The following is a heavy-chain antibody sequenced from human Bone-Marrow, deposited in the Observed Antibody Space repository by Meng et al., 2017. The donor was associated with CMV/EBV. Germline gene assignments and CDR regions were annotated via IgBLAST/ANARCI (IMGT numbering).Heavy chain of an antibody. J-gene: IGHJ5*02. V-gene: IGHV2-70*04. CDR2: VDWDDDK. CDR1: GVSVTTGGVR. Sequence: QTLSLTCDLSGVSVTTGGVRMSWIRQSPGKALEWLARVDWDDDKFYSKSLKSRLTIYKDTYKNQVVLMMTNMDPVDTATYYCVRTSGSGYGQNWFDPWGPGMVVTVSS. CDR3: VRTSGSGYGQNWFDP. D-gene: IGHD3-3*01.